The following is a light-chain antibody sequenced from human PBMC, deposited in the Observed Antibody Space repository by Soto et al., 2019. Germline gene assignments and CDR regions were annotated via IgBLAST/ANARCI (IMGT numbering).Light chain of an antibody. CDR2: EVR. J-gene: IGLJ2*01. Sequence: QSVLTQPASVSGSPGQSITISCTGTSSDVGAYKFVSWYQQHPGKAPKLMIFEVRNRPSGVSNRFSGSKSGNTASLTISGLQAEDEADYYCSSYTSSNTLLFGGGTQLTVL. CDR1: SSDVGAYKF. CDR3: SSYTSSNTLL. V-gene: IGLV2-14*01.